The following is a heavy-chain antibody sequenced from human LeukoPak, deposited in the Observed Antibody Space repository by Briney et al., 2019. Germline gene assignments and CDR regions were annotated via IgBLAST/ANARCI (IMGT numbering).Heavy chain of an antibody. CDR3: AKGGDILTGYYLYWYFDL. J-gene: IGHJ2*01. D-gene: IGHD3-9*01. CDR1: GFTFCIHA. CDR2: LFHSGGST. V-gene: IGHV3-23*01. Sequence: GGSLRLSCAASGFTFCIHAMRYVGQAPGEGLEWGSGLFHSGGSTHYADSVKDRFTISRDNSKNTLCLQMNSLRPEDTAVYYCAKGGDILTGYYLYWYFDLWGRGTLVTVSS.